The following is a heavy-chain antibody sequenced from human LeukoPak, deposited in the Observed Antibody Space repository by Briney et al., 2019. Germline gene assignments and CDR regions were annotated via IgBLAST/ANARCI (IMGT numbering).Heavy chain of an antibody. J-gene: IGHJ3*02. CDR1: GGSISSYY. Sequence: SETLSLTCTVSGGSISSYYWSWIRQPPGKGLEWIGYIYYSGSTNYNPSLKSRVTISVDTSKNQFSLKLSSVTAADTAVYYCARRSRSGSHFDIWGQGTMVTVSS. D-gene: IGHD3-22*01. CDR2: IYYSGST. CDR3: ARRSRSGSHFDI. V-gene: IGHV4-59*08.